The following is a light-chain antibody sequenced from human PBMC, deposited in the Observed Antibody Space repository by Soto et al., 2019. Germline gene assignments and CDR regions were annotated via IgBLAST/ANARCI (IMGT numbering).Light chain of an antibody. V-gene: IGKV3-20*01. CDR3: QQYGSSPNT. CDR1: QSVGSSN. CDR2: GAS. J-gene: IGKJ2*01. Sequence: EIVLTQSPGTLSLSPGERATLSCRASQSVGSSNLAWYQQKPGQAPRLLIYGASSRVTGIPDRFSGSGSGTDFTLTISRLEPEDFAVYYCQQYGSSPNTFGQGTKLEIK.